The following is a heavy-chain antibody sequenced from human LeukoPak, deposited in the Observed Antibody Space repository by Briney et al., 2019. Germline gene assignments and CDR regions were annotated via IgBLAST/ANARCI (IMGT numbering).Heavy chain of an antibody. Sequence: GASVKVSYKASGYTFTSYSINWVRQAPGQGLEWMGWINTNTGNPTYAQGFTGRFVFSLDTSVSTAYLQISSLKAEDTAVYYCASGESGYDVDYWGQGTLVTVSS. J-gene: IGHJ4*02. CDR2: INTNTGNP. CDR1: GYTFTSYS. D-gene: IGHD5-12*01. CDR3: ASGESGYDVDY. V-gene: IGHV7-4-1*02.